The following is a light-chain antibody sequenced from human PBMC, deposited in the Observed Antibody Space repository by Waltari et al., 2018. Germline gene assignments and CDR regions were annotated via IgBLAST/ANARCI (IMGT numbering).Light chain of an antibody. CDR1: QTLLHSDGQTY. J-gene: IGKJ1*01. V-gene: IGKV2-29*02. CDR3: MQGLHLPRT. CDR2: AVS. Sequence: DVVMTQTPLSLSVTPGQPASISCKSSQTLLHSDGQTYLYWFLQKPGQSPLLLIYAVSSRLSGVSTKFSGSGSGTDFTLKISRVEAEDVGIYYCMQGLHLPRTFGQGTKVEMK.